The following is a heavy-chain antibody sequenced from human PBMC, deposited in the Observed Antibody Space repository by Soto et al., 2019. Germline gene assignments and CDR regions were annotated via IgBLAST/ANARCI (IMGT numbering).Heavy chain of an antibody. J-gene: IGHJ3*02. CDR1: GFTFSSYA. V-gene: IGHV3-23*01. CDR3: AKDRGTAMVHDAFDI. CDR2: ISGSGDST. D-gene: IGHD5-18*01. Sequence: GGSLRLSCAASGFTFSSYAMSWVRQAPGKGLEWVSAISGSGDSTYYADSVKGRFTISRDNSKNTLYLQINSLRAEDKAVDYCAKDRGTAMVHDAFDIWGQGTMVTGSS.